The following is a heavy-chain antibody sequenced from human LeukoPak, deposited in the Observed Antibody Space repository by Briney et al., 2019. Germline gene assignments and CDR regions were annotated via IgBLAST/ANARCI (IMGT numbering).Heavy chain of an antibody. CDR3: ANTEEAYDFWSGYGGIDAFDI. CDR2: IRYDGSNK. Sequence: GGSLRLSCGASGFTFSSYGMHWVRQAPGKGLEWVAFIRYDGSNKYYADSVKGRFTISRDNSKNTLYLQMNSLRAEDTAVYYCANTEEAYDFWSGYGGIDAFDIWGQGTMVTVSS. D-gene: IGHD3-3*01. V-gene: IGHV3-30*02. J-gene: IGHJ3*02. CDR1: GFTFSSYG.